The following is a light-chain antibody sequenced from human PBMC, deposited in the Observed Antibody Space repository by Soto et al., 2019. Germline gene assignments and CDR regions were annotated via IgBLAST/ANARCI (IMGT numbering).Light chain of an antibody. V-gene: IGKV3-20*01. CDR1: QSVSNNY. J-gene: IGKJ1*01. CDR3: QQYGSSGT. CDR2: VSS. Sequence: EIVLTQSPGTLSLSRGERATRSCRASQSVSNNYLSWYQQKPCRSPSLLIYVSSNXXTGXPDRFSGSGSGTHFTLTISSLEPEDFAVYYCQQYGSSGTFGQGTKVDIK.